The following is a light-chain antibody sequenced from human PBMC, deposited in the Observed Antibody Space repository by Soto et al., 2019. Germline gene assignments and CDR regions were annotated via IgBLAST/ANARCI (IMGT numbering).Light chain of an antibody. Sequence: QSVLPQPPSVSGAPGQRVTISCTGSSSNIGAGSDLHWYQQLPGTAPKLLIYGNSNRPSGFPDRFSGSKSGTSASLAITGLQAEDEADYYCQSYASSLSVWVFGGGTKLTVL. CDR3: QSYASSLSVWV. CDR2: GNS. J-gene: IGLJ3*02. V-gene: IGLV1-40*01. CDR1: SSNIGAGSD.